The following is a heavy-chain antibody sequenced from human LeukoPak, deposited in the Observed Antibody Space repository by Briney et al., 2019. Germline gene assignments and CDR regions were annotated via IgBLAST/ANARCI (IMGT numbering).Heavy chain of an antibody. Sequence: GGSQRLSCAASGFTFSSYAMHWVRQAPGKGLEGVAVISYDGSNKYYADSVKGRFTISRDNSKNTLYLQMNSLRAEDTAVYYCARESPRGDSSGYYFDYWRQGTLVTVSS. V-gene: IGHV3-30-3*01. CDR3: ARESPRGDSSGYYFDY. CDR2: ISYDGSNK. D-gene: IGHD3-22*01. CDR1: GFTFSSYA. J-gene: IGHJ4*02.